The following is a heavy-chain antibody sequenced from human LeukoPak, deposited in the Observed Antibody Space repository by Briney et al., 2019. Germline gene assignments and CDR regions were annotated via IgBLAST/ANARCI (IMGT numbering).Heavy chain of an antibody. V-gene: IGHV3-30*02. J-gene: IGHJ4*02. CDR3: AKQGIPYCSSTSCWYYFDY. CDR2: IRYDGSNK. D-gene: IGHD2-2*01. CDR1: GFTFSSYG. Sequence: GGSLRLSCAASGFTFSSYGMHWVRQAPGKGLEWVAFIRYDGSNKYYADSVKGRFTISRDNSKNTLYLQMNSLRAEDTAVYYCAKQGIPYCSSTSCWYYFDYWGQGTLVIVSS.